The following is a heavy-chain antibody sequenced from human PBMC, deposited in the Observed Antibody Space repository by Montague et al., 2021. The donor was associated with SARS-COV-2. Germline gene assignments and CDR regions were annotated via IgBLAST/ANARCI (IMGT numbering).Heavy chain of an antibody. CDR1: GGSFSGYY. CDR2: INHSGST. CDR3: ARDAAVAGIDY. Sequence: SETLSLTCAVYGGSFSGYYWSWIRQPPGKGLEWIGEINHSGSTNYNPSLKSRVTISIDTSKNQFSLKLSSVTAADTAVYYCARDAAVAGIDYWGQGTLSPSPQ. V-gene: IGHV4-34*01. D-gene: IGHD6-19*01. J-gene: IGHJ4*02.